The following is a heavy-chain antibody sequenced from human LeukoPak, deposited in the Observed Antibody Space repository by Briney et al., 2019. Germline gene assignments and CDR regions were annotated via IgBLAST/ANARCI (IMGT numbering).Heavy chain of an antibody. CDR1: GFSFSSHA. CDR3: ARPKERAGTRLDY. D-gene: IGHD6-19*01. J-gene: IGHJ4*02. CDR2: ISYDGSNE. Sequence: PGGSLRLSCAASGFSFSSHAMHWVRQAPGKGLEWVAVISYDGSNEFYADSVKGRFTISRDNSKNTLYLQMNSLRAEDTAVYYCARPKERAGTRLDYWGQGTLVTVSS. V-gene: IGHV3-30*03.